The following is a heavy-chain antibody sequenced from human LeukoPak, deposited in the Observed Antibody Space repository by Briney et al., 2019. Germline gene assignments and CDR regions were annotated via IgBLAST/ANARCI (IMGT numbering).Heavy chain of an antibody. CDR1: DYSISSGYY. V-gene: IGHV4-38-2*02. Sequence: SETLSLTCTVSDYSISSGYYWGWIRQPPGKGLEWIGYIYYSGSTNYNPSLKSRVTISVDTSKNQFSLKLSSVTAADTAVYCCATDYGDPKNWFDPWGQGTLVTVSS. J-gene: IGHJ5*02. D-gene: IGHD4-17*01. CDR2: IYYSGST. CDR3: ATDYGDPKNWFDP.